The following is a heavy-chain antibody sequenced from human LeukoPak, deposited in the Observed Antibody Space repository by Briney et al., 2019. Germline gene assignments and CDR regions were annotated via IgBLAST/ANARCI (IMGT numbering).Heavy chain of an antibody. CDR1: VGTFSSYA. D-gene: IGHD6-13*01. CDR3: AGGRSWYCTDY. J-gene: IGHJ4*02. V-gene: IGHV1-69*04. Sequence: SVKVSCKASVGTFSSYAISWVRQAPGQGLEGMGRIIPILGIANYAQKFQGRVTITADKSTSTAYMELSSLRSEDTAVYYCAGGRSWYCTDYWGQGTLVTVSS. CDR2: IIPILGIA.